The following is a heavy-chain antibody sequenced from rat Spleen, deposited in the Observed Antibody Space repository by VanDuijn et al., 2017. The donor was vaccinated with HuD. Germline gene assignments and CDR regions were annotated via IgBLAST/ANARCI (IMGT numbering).Heavy chain of an antibody. V-gene: IGHV5-29*01. CDR1: GFTYSDYG. D-gene: IGHD3-1*01. CDR3: ARGRSLRGYYFDY. CDR2: ISYDGSTT. J-gene: IGHJ2*01. Sequence: EVQLVESGGGLVQPGRSLKLSCAASGFTYSDYGMAWVRQAPTKGLEWVATISYDGSTTYCRDSVKGRFTVSRDNAKNTLYMQMDSLRSEDTATYHCARGRSLRGYYFDYWGQGVMVTVSS.